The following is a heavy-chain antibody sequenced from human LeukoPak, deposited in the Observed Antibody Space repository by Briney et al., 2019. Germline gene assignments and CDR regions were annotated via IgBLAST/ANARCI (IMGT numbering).Heavy chain of an antibody. D-gene: IGHD1-26*01. CDR3: TTSSWELLSHY. Sequence: GGSLRLSCAASGFTVSSNEMSWVRQAPGKGLEWVSSISGGSTYYADSRKGRFTISRDNSKNTLHLQMNSLKTEDTAVYYCTTSSWELLSHYWGQGTLVTVSS. CDR2: ISGGST. CDR1: GFTVSSNE. V-gene: IGHV3-38-3*01. J-gene: IGHJ4*02.